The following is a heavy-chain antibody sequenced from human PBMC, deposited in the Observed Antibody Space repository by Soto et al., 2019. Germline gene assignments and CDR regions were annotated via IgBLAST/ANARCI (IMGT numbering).Heavy chain of an antibody. CDR1: GFTFSSYS. CDR2: ISSSSSYI. Sequence: GESLRLSCAASGFTFSSYSMNWVRQAPGKGLEWVSSISSSSSYIYYADSVKGRFTISRDNAKNSLYLQMNSLRAEDTAVYYCARDLAVAGNGDFDYWGQGTLVTVSS. J-gene: IGHJ4*02. V-gene: IGHV3-21*01. D-gene: IGHD6-19*01. CDR3: ARDLAVAGNGDFDY.